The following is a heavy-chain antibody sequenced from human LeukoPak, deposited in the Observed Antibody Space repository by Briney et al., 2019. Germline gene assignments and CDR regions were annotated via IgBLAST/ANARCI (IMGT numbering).Heavy chain of an antibody. V-gene: IGHV4-59*12. CDR3: ARKIGYYYDSTFDY. CDR2: IYYSGST. Sequence: PSETLSLTCTVSGGSISSYYWSWLRQPPGKGLEWIGYIYYSGSTNYNPSLKSRVTISVDTSKNQFSLKLSSVTAADTAVYYCARKIGYYYDSTFDYWGQGTLVTVSS. CDR1: GGSISSYY. D-gene: IGHD3-22*01. J-gene: IGHJ4*02.